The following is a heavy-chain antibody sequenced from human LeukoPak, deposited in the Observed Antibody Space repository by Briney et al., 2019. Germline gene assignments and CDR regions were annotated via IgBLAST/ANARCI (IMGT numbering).Heavy chain of an antibody. CDR3: AKWDVRFLEWSKHGMDV. D-gene: IGHD3-3*01. CDR2: ISGSGGST. Sequence: GGSLRLSCTASGFASAFTFSTYEMNWVRQAPGKGLEWVSAISGSGGSTYYADSVKGRFTISRDNSKNTLYLQMNSLRAEDTAVYYCAKWDVRFLEWSKHGMDVWGQGTTVTVSS. J-gene: IGHJ6*02. CDR1: GFASAFTFSTYE. V-gene: IGHV3-23*01.